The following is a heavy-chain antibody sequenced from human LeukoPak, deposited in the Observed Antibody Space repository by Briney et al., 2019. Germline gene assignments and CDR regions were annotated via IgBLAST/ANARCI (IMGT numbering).Heavy chain of an antibody. J-gene: IGHJ4*02. Sequence: ASVKVSCKASGYTFTGYYMHWVRQAPGQGLEWMGWINPNSGGTNYTQKFQGRVTMTRDTSISTAYMELSSLRSEDTAVYYCARGAGTMIVVVPFDYWGPGTLVTVSS. CDR3: ARGAGTMIVVVPFDY. CDR1: GYTFTGYY. D-gene: IGHD3-22*01. V-gene: IGHV1-2*02. CDR2: INPNSGGT.